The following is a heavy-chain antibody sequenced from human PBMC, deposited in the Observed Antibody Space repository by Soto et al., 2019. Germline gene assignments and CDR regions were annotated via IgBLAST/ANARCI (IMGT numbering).Heavy chain of an antibody. D-gene: IGHD6-13*01. CDR1: GYGFASYW. Sequence: PGESLKISCKGSGYGFASYWISWVRQMPGKGLEWMGRIDPSDSYINYNPSFQGHVTISADKSISTAYLQWSSLKASDTAMYYCARLQAAAGDNDLTFDYWGQGTLVTVSS. CDR3: ARLQAAAGDNDLTFDY. V-gene: IGHV5-10-1*01. CDR2: IDPSDSYI. J-gene: IGHJ4*02.